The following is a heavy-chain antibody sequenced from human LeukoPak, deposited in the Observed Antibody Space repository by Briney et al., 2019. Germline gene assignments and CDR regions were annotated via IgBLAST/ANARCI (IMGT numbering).Heavy chain of an antibody. D-gene: IGHD6-13*01. Sequence: SQTLSLTCTVSGGSVSSGSYYWSWIRQPPGKGLEWIGYTYYSGSTNYDPSLKSRVTISVDTSKNQFSLKLSSVTAADTAVYYCASWYSSSWSHAFDIWGQGTMVTVSS. CDR1: GGSVSSGSYY. J-gene: IGHJ3*02. V-gene: IGHV4-61*01. CDR2: TYYSGST. CDR3: ASWYSSSWSHAFDI.